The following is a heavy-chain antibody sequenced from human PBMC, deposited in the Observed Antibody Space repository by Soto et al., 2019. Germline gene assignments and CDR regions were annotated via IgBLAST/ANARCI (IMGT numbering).Heavy chain of an antibody. V-gene: IGHV4-59*01. CDR1: GGSISSYY. Sequence: SETLSLTCTVSGGSISSYYWSWIRQPPGKGLEWIGYIYYSGSTNYNPSLKSRVTISVDTSKNQFSLKLSSVTAADTAVYYCARANGDYDYYYYYMDVWGKGTTVTVSS. CDR3: ARANGDYDYYYYYMDV. CDR2: IYYSGST. D-gene: IGHD4-17*01. J-gene: IGHJ6*03.